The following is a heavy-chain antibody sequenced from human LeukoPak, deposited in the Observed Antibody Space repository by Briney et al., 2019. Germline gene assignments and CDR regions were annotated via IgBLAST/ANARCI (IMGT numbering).Heavy chain of an antibody. J-gene: IGHJ4*02. CDR2: IYYSGST. D-gene: IGHD5-24*01. Sequence: SETLSLTCTVSGGSISSSSYYWGWIRQPPGKGLEWIGSIYYSGSTYYNPSRKSRVTISVDTSKNQFSLKLSSVTAADTAVYYCARDSRDGYIPFDYWGQGTLVTVSS. CDR3: ARDSRDGYIPFDY. CDR1: GGSISSSSYY. V-gene: IGHV4-39*07.